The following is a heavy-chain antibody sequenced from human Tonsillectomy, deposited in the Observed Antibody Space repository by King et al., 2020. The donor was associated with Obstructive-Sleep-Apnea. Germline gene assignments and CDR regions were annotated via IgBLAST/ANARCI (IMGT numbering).Heavy chain of an antibody. Sequence: LQLQESGSGLVKPSQTLSLTCAVSGGSISSGDYSWSWIRQPPGNGLEWIGYSYHSGRTYSHPALQIRGIISVDRSTNQFSLELSSVTAADTAVYYCARAAMGGDYIEYFFDFWGQGTLVTVSS. CDR1: GGSISSGDYS. CDR3: ARAAMGGDYIEYFFDF. V-gene: IGHV4-30-2*01. J-gene: IGHJ4*02. D-gene: IGHD2-21*02. CDR2: SYHSGRT.